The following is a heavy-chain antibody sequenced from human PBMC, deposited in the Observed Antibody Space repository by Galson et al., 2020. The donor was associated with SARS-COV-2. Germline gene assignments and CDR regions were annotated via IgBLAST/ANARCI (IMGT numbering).Heavy chain of an antibody. CDR3: AKEGY. V-gene: IGHV3-9*01. J-gene: IGHJ4*02. Sequence: GGSLRLSCAASGFTFDDYAMHWVRQAPGKGLEWVSGISWNSGSIGYADSVKGRFTISRDNAKNSLYLQMNSLRAEDTALYYCAKEGYWGQGTLVTVSS. CDR2: ISWNSGSI. CDR1: GFTFDDYA.